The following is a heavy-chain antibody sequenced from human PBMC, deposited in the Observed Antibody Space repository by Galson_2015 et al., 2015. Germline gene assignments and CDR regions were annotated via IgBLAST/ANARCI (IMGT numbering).Heavy chain of an antibody. CDR2: ISYSSSST. Sequence: SLRLSCAVSGFSFSSYAISWVRQAPGKGLEWVSVISYSSSSTYYADSVKGRFTISRDNSKNTLYLQMNRLRAEDTAIYYCAKGSGYCGGGGCLSWFDPWGQGTLVIVFS. CDR3: AKGSGYCGGGGCLSWFDP. CDR1: GFSFSSYA. V-gene: IGHV3-23*01. J-gene: IGHJ5*02. D-gene: IGHD2-15*01.